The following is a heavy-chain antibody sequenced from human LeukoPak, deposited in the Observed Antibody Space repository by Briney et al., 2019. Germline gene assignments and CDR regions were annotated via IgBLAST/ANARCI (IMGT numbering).Heavy chain of an antibody. CDR1: GGSISSYY. CDR2: IYYSGST. CDR3: ARGMGSPQSFDY. J-gene: IGHJ4*02. D-gene: IGHD3-10*01. Sequence: PSETPSLTCTVSGGSISSYYWSWIRQPPGKGLEWIGYIYYSGSTNYNPSLKSRVTISVDTSKNQFSLKLSSVTAADTAVYYCARGMGSPQSFDYWGQGTLVTVSS. V-gene: IGHV4-59*01.